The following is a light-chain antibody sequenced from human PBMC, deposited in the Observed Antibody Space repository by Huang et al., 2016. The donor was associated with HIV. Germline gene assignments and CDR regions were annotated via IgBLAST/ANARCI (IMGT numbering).Light chain of an antibody. CDR3: QQSVKTPRT. J-gene: IGKJ2*01. Sequence: DIQITQSPSSLSASVGDRVTITCRASQNINKYLNWYQQQPGKAPKLLMSGASTLQSGVPSSFSGSGSGTDFTLTISSLQPEDSAVYFCQQSVKTPRTFGQGTKLEI. CDR2: GAS. CDR1: QNINKY. V-gene: IGKV1-39*01.